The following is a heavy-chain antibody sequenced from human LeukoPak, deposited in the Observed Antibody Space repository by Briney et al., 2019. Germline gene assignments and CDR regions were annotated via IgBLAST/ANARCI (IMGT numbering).Heavy chain of an antibody. Sequence: GGSLRLSCAASGFSVSDYHMEWVRQAPGKGLEWVAVISDDGSNTFYADSVKGRFTISRDNSKNTLYLQLNSLRPEDTAVYYCAKDADTATIIYWYFDLWGRGTLVTVSS. D-gene: IGHD5-18*01. CDR1: GFSVSDYH. CDR2: ISDDGSNT. V-gene: IGHV3-30*18. CDR3: AKDADTATIIYWYFDL. J-gene: IGHJ2*01.